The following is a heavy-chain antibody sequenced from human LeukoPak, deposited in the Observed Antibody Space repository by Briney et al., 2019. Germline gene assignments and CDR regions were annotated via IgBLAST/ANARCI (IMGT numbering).Heavy chain of an antibody. CDR3: ARVRVVRYYYYYYMDV. CDR2: MNPNSGNT. V-gene: IGHV1-8*01. CDR1: GYTFTSYD. J-gene: IGHJ6*03. D-gene: IGHD3-3*01. Sequence: ASVKVSCKASGYTFTSYDINWVRQATGQGLEWMGWMNPNSGNTGYAQKFQGRVTMTRNTSISTAYMELSSLRSEDTAVYYCARVRVVRYYYYYYMDVWGKGTTVTVSS.